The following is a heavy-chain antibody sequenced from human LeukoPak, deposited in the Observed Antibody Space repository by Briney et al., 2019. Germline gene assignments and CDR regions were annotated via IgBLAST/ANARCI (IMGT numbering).Heavy chain of an antibody. CDR2: ISYDGSNK. CDR3: AKTRYSYGNDAFDI. D-gene: IGHD5-18*01. J-gene: IGHJ3*02. V-gene: IGHV3-30*18. CDR1: GFTFSSYG. Sequence: GGSLRLSCAASGFTFSSYGMHWVRQAPGKGLEWVVVISYDGSNKYYADSVKGRFTISRDNSKNTLYLQMNSLRAEDTAVYYCAKTRYSYGNDAFDIWGQGTMVTVSS.